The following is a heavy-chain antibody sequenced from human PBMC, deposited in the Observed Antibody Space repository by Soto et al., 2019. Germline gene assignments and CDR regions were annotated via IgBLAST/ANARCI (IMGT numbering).Heavy chain of an antibody. CDR2: IDPSDSYT. CDR1: GYSFTSYW. V-gene: IGHV5-10-1*01. Sequence: PGESLKISCKGSGYSFTSYWISWVRQMPGKGLEWMGRIDPSDSYTNYSPSFQGHVTISADKSISTAYLQWSSLKASDTAVYYCARVGGQLAAHFDYWGQGTLVTVSS. J-gene: IGHJ4*02. CDR3: ARVGGQLAAHFDY. D-gene: IGHD6-6*01.